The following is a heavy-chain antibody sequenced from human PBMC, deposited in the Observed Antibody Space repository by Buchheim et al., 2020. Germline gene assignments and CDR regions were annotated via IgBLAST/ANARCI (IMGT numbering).Heavy chain of an antibody. V-gene: IGHV3-7*04. J-gene: IGHJ4*02. CDR1: GFTFSSYW. D-gene: IGHD2-15*01. CDR3: AKEHCSGGSCYVGLDY. Sequence: EVLLVESGGDLVQPGGSLRLSCATSGFTFSSYWMTWVRRAPGRGLEWVANIKPDGSELYYVDSVKGRFIISRDNPENSRDLQMNSLRAEDTAVYYCAKEHCSGGSCYVGLDYWGQGTL. CDR2: IKPDGSEL.